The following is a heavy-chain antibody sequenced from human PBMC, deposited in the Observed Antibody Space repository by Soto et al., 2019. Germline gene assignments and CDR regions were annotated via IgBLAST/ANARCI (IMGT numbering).Heavy chain of an antibody. V-gene: IGHV1-3*01. Sequence: ASVKVSCKASGYTFTSYAMHWVRQAPGQRLEWMGWINAGNGNTKYSQKFQGRVTITRDTSASTAYMELSSLRSEDTAVYYCASEKRATVTTYYFDYWGQGTLVTVSS. J-gene: IGHJ4*02. D-gene: IGHD4-17*01. CDR1: GYTFTSYA. CDR2: INAGNGNT. CDR3: ASEKRATVTTYYFDY.